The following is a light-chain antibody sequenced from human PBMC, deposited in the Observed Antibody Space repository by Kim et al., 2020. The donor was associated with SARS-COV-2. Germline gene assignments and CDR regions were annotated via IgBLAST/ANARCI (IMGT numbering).Light chain of an antibody. CDR3: QQYRSYPPT. CDR2: DAS. Sequence: ASIGDRVTITCRASQDISSSLGWFQQKPGKAPKSLTYDASSLQSGVPSKFSGSGSGTDFTLTISSLQAEDFATYYCQQYRSYPPTFGQGTRLEIK. J-gene: IGKJ5*01. V-gene: IGKV1-16*02. CDR1: QDISSS.